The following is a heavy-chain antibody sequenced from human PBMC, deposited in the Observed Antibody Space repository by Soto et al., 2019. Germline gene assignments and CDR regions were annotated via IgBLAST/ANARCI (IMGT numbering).Heavy chain of an antibody. CDR3: ARWWSGSRQGFDP. D-gene: IGHD3-3*01. V-gene: IGHV4-31*03. Sequence: QVQLQESGPGLVKPSQTLSLTCTVSGGSISSGDYYWSWIRQHPGMGLEWIGYIYYSGSTYYNPSLKSRVPISVDRSKNQFSLKLSSVTAADTAVYYCARWWSGSRQGFDPWGQGTLVTVSS. J-gene: IGHJ5*02. CDR2: IYYSGST. CDR1: GGSISSGDYY.